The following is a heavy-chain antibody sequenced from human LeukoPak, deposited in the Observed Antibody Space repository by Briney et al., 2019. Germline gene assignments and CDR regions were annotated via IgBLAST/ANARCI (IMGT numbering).Heavy chain of an antibody. CDR1: GFTFSTYG. J-gene: IGHJ3*02. V-gene: IGHV3-11*03. Sequence: GGSLRLSCAASGFTFSTYGMSWVRQAPGKGLEWVSNLSSSGRYTNYADSVRGRFTISRDNAKKSLYLQMNSLRAEDTAVYYCARHSEGPVNDAFDIWGQGTKVTVSS. CDR3: ARHSEGPVNDAFDI. D-gene: IGHD2-2*01. CDR2: LSSSGRYT.